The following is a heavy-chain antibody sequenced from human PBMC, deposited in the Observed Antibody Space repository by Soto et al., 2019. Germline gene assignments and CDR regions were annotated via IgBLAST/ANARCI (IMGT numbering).Heavy chain of an antibody. Sequence: SETLSLTCTVSGGSISSGDYYWSWIRQPPGKGLEWIGYIYYSGSTYYNPSLKSRVTISVDTSKNQFSLKLSSVTAADTAVYYCARGGVDIVATAIDYWGQGTLVTVSS. CDR2: IYYSGST. CDR3: ARGGVDIVATAIDY. CDR1: GGSISSGDYY. V-gene: IGHV4-30-4*01. J-gene: IGHJ4*02. D-gene: IGHD5-12*01.